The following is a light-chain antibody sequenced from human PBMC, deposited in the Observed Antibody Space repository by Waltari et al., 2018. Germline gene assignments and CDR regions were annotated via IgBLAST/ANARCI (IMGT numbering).Light chain of an antibody. CDR3: NSYATNSARV. Sequence: QSALTQPASVSGSPGQSITISCTGTSSDVGAFNYVSWYQQHPGKAPKLIIYEVSNRPSGVSNGFSGSKSGNTASLTISGLQAEDEADYYCNSYATNSARVFGGGTKLTVL. CDR2: EVS. V-gene: IGLV2-14*01. J-gene: IGLJ3*02. CDR1: SSDVGAFNY.